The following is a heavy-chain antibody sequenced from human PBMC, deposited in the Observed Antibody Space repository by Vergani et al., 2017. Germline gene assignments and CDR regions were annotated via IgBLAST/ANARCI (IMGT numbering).Heavy chain of an antibody. CDR1: GGSISSSSYY. CDR2: IYYSGST. CDR3: AIPFWYLTSSKGVADV. Sequence: QLQLQESGPGLVKPSETLSLTCTVSGGSISSSSYYWGWIRQPPGKGLEWIGSIYYSGSTYYNPSLKSRVNISVDTSKNQFSLKLSSVTAADTAVYGCAIPFWYLTSSKGVADVWGKGTTVTVSS. D-gene: IGHD2-15*01. V-gene: IGHV4-39*07. J-gene: IGHJ6*04.